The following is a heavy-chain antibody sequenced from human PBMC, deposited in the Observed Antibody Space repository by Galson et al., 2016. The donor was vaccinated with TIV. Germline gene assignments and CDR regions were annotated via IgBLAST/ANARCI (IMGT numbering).Heavy chain of an antibody. V-gene: IGHV1-8*02. CDR2: MNPNSGNT. Sequence: SVKVSCKASGGPFFSSYDINWVRQAIGQGLEWMGWMNPNSGNTGYAQKFRGRVTMPRNTSVRTAYMELRSLRSEDTAVYYCARSGDYGDYWGQGTLVTVSS. CDR3: ARSGDYGDY. CDR1: GGPFFSSYD. D-gene: IGHD4-17*01. J-gene: IGHJ4*02.